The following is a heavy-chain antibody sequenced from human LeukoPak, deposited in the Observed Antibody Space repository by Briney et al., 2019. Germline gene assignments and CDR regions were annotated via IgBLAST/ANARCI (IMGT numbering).Heavy chain of an antibody. CDR3: ARVVVVVPAAINGFDY. CDR2: IYHSGST. CDR1: GYSISSGYY. Sequence: SETLSLTCAVSGYSISSGYYWGWIRQPPGKGLVWIGSIYHSGSTYYNPSLKSRVTISVDTSKNQFSLKLSSVTAADTAVYYCARVVVVVPAAINGFDYWGQGTLVTVSS. V-gene: IGHV4-38-2*01. D-gene: IGHD2-2*01. J-gene: IGHJ4*02.